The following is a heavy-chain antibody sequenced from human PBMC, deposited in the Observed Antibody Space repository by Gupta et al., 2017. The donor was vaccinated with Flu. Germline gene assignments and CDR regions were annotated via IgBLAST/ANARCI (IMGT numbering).Heavy chain of an antibody. V-gene: IGHV1-69*01. Sequence: QVQLVQSGAEVKEPGSSVKVSCKASGDTFSSDSITWVRQAPGQGLEWMGAILPIIAATNYAQKFQGRVTITADESTRTAYMEVTSLRSDDTAVYYCAREFPCGGDCYVLDSWGQGTLVSVYS. CDR3: AREFPCGGDCYVLDS. J-gene: IGHJ4*02. CDR2: ILPIIAAT. D-gene: IGHD2-21*02. CDR1: GDTFSSDS.